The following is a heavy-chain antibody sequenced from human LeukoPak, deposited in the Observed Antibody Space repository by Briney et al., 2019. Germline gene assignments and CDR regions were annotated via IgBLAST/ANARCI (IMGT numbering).Heavy chain of an antibody. CDR2: ISGIGSSK. J-gene: IGHJ4*02. D-gene: IGHD2-2*01. CDR1: GFTFSDYH. V-gene: IGHV3-11*01. CDR3: ARDGVVPAGIGAV. Sequence: GGSLRLSCAASGFTFSDYHMSWIRQAPGKGLEWISYISGIGSSKYYADSVKGRFTISRDNTMNLLYLQMNSLRADDTAIYYCARDGVVPAGIGAVWGQGTLVTVSS.